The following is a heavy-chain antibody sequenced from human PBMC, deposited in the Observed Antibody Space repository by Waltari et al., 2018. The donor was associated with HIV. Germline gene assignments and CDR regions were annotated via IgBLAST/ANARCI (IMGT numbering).Heavy chain of an antibody. CDR3: AKGASGWSPGY. V-gene: IGHV3-30*18. CDR2: ISYYGDNK. CDR1: CFTISRYA. Sequence: QVQLVESGGGVVQPGRSLRLACPAPCFTISRYAMHWVRQAPGKGLEWVAVISYYGDNKDYADSGKGRFTISRDNSKNTLYLQMNSLRTEDTAVYYCAKGASGWSPGYWGQGTLVTVSS. J-gene: IGHJ4*02. D-gene: IGHD6-19*01.